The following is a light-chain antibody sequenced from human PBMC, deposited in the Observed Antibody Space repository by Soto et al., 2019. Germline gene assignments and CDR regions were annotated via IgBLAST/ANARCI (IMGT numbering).Light chain of an antibody. CDR1: SSNIGAGYD. Sequence: QPVLTQPPSVSGAPGQRVTISCTGSSSNIGAGYDVHWYQQLPGTAPKLLIYGNSNRPSGVPDRFSGSKSGTSASLAITGLQAGDEAVYYCQSYDTSLSVGVSAGGTKLTAL. J-gene: IGLJ2*01. CDR2: GNS. CDR3: QSYDTSLSVGV. V-gene: IGLV1-40*01.